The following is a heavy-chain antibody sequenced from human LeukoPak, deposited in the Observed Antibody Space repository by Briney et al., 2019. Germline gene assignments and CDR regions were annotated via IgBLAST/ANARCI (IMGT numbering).Heavy chain of an antibody. D-gene: IGHD2-8*01. CDR1: GFSFSSYS. V-gene: IGHV3-21*01. Sequence: GGSLRLSCAASGFSFSSYSMNWVRQAPGKGLEWVSYISTSSAYIHCADSVKGRFTISRDNARNSLYLQMNSLGAEDTAVYYCARDPPSRLYCTNAVCGLHWGRGTLVTVSS. CDR3: ARDPPSRLYCTNAVCGLH. CDR2: ISTSSAYI. J-gene: IGHJ4*02.